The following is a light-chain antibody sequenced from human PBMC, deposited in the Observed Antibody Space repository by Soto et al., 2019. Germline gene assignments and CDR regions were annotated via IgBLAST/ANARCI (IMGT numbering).Light chain of an antibody. CDR2: EVS. V-gene: IGLV2-14*01. Sequence: QSALTQPASVSGSPGQSITISCTGTSSDVGSYKYVSWYQHYPGKAPKLIIYEVSNRPSGVSDRFSGSKSGNTASLTISGLQAEDGGDYYSISYPPSSPVLFGGGTKLTAL. CDR3: ISYPPSSPVL. CDR1: SSDVGSYKY. J-gene: IGLJ2*01.